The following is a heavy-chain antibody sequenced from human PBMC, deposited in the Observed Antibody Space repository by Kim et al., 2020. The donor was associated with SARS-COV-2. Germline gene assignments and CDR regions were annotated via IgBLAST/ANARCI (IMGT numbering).Heavy chain of an antibody. Sequence: YAEAVKGRFTISRDKSKNTLYMTMNSLRAEDRAVYYCAKDLAYSSSWLDYWGQGTLVTVSS. V-gene: IGHV3-23*01. D-gene: IGHD6-13*01. J-gene: IGHJ4*02. CDR3: AKDLAYSSSWLDY.